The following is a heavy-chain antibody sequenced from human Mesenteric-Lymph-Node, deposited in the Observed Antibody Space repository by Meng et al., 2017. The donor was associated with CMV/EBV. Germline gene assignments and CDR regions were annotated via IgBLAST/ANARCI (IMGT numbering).Heavy chain of an antibody. J-gene: IGHJ4*02. CDR3: ARDLEYGGNWGLPGY. D-gene: IGHD4/OR15-4a*01. CDR1: GDSISSTS. Sequence: GGSLRLSCTVTGDSISSTSSYWGWIRQSPGKGLEWVSSISTSSSYIYYADSVKGRFTISRDNAKNSLYLQMNSLRAEDTAVYYCARDLEYGGNWGLPGYWGQGTLVTVSS. CDR2: ISTSSSYI. V-gene: IGHV3-21*01.